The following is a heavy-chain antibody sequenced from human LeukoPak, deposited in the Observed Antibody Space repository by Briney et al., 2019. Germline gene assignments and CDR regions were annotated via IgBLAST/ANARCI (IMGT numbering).Heavy chain of an antibody. CDR2: IYPGDSDT. Sequence: NLGESLKISCKGSGYRFTSYWIGWVRQMPGKGLEWMGIIYPGDSDTRYSPSFQGQVTISADKSISTAYLQWSSLKASDTAMYYCARTTAVQEFPDYWGQGTLVTVSS. CDR1: GYRFTSYW. J-gene: IGHJ4*02. V-gene: IGHV5-51*01. CDR3: ARTTAVQEFPDY. D-gene: IGHD1-14*01.